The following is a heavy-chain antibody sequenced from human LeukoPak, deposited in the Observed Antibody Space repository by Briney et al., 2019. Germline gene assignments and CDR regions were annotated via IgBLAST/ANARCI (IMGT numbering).Heavy chain of an antibody. Sequence: PSETLSLTCTVSGGSISSYYWGWIRQPPGKGLEWIGDINDSGTTKYNPSLKSRVTISIDTSKNQFSLKVKSVTAADTAVYYCARLPLGAFGEVLNFDCWGQGILVTVSS. CDR1: GGSISSYY. J-gene: IGHJ4*02. V-gene: IGHV4-34*01. CDR2: INDSGTT. D-gene: IGHD3-10*01. CDR3: ARLPLGAFGEVLNFDC.